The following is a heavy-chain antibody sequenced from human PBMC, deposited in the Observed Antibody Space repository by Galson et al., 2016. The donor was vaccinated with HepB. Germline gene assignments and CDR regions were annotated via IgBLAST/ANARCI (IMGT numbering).Heavy chain of an antibody. Sequence: SETLSLTCTVSGDSITSFHWNWVRQPPGKGLEWLGYITHSGRSSYNPSLKGRVTFSLDASNNQFPLRLTSVTAADTALYFCARDRGTSSRRGMDVWGQGTAVAASS. CDR2: ITHSGRS. CDR3: ARDRGTSSRRGMDV. D-gene: IGHD2-2*01. J-gene: IGHJ6*02. V-gene: IGHV4-59*01. CDR1: GDSITSFH.